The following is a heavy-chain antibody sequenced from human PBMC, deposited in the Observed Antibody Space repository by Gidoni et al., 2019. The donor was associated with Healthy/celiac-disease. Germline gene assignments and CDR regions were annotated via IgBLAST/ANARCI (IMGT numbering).Heavy chain of an antibody. J-gene: IGHJ6*02. V-gene: IGHV3-33*01. CDR3: ARGTSPGGLRGDYYGMDV. CDR2: IWYDGSNK. CDR1: GFTFSSYG. D-gene: IGHD3-16*01. Sequence: QVQLVESGGGVVQPGRSLRLSCAASGFTFSSYGMHWVRPAPGKGLEWVAVIWYDGSNKYYADSVKGRFTISRDNSKNTLYLQMNSLRAEDTAVYYCARGTSPGGLRGDYYGMDVWGQGNTVTVSS.